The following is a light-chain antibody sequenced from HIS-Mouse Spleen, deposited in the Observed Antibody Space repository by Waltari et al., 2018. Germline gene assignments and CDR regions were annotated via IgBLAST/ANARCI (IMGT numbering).Light chain of an antibody. V-gene: IGLV2-23*01. CDR1: SSDVGSYNL. CDR2: EGS. J-gene: IGLJ2*01. Sequence: QSALTQPASVSGSPGQSIPIPCTGTSSDVGSYNLFSWYQQHPGKAPKLMIYEGSKRPSGVSNRFSGSKSGNTASLTISGLQAEDEADYYCCSYAGSSTPVVFGGGTKLTVL. CDR3: CSYAGSSTPVV.